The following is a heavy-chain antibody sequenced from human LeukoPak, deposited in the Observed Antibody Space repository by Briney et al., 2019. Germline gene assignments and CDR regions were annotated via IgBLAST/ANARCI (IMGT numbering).Heavy chain of an antibody. D-gene: IGHD6-13*01. V-gene: IGHV1-3*01. Sequence: ASVKVSCKASGYTFTSYAMHWVRQAPGQRLEWMGWINAGNGNTKYSQKFQGRVTITRDTSASTAYMELSSLRSEDTAVYYCARGREQLVPGSWFDPWGQGTLVTVSS. J-gene: IGHJ5*02. CDR3: ARGREQLVPGSWFDP. CDR2: INAGNGNT. CDR1: GYTFTSYA.